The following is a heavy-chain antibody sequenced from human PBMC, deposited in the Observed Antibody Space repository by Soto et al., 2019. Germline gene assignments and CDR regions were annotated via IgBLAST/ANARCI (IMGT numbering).Heavy chain of an antibody. J-gene: IGHJ4*02. CDR1: GGTFSSYT. Sequence: SVKVSCKASGGTFSSYTISWVRQAPGQGLEWMGRIIPILGIANYAQKFQGRVTITADKSTSTAYMELSSLRSEDTAVYYCARLGYTDYYDSSGYYPPPVEYGGQGTLVTVSS. V-gene: IGHV1-69*02. D-gene: IGHD3-22*01. CDR3: ARLGYTDYYDSSGYYPPPVEY. CDR2: IIPILGIA.